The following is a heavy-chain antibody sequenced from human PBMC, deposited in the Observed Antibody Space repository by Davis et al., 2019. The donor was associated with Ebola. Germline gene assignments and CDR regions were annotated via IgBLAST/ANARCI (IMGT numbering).Heavy chain of an antibody. J-gene: IGHJ4*02. Sequence: GESLKISCAASGFTFSSYGMHWVRQAPGKGLEWVAVISYDGSNKYYADSVKGRFTISRDNSKNTLYLQMNSLRAEDTAVYYCARDLQLLAPDYWGQGTLVTVSS. CDR3: ARDLQLLAPDY. CDR2: ISYDGSNK. CDR1: GFTFSSYG. V-gene: IGHV3-30*03. D-gene: IGHD1-1*01.